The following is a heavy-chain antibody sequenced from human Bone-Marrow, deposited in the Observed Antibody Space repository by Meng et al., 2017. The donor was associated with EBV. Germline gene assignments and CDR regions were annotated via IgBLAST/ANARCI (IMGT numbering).Heavy chain of an antibody. Sequence: QAQRQEPGPGVENPAGTLALTCAVSGGSNSNSNWWGWVRQPPGKGLEWIGEIYHSGSTNYNPSLKSRVTISVDKSKNQFSLKLSSVTAADTAVYYCARDLANDYGDYYFDYWGQGSLVTVSS. CDR3: ARDLANDYGDYYFDY. CDR1: GGSNSNSNW. D-gene: IGHD4-17*01. V-gene: IGHV4-4*02. J-gene: IGHJ4*02. CDR2: IYHSGST.